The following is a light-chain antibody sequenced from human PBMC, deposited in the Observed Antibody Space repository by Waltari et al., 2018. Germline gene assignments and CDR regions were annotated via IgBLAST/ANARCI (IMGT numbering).Light chain of an antibody. V-gene: IGKV3-15*01. CDR1: QYVSTN. J-gene: IGKJ5*01. CDR3: QQYNNWPPIN. Sequence: TVMTQAPATLSVFPGERATLSCRASQYVSTNLAWYQQKPGQSPRLLIYSASARATGVPARFGGSGSGTQFTLTINSVQSEDVALYYCQQYNNWPPINFGQGTRVQI. CDR2: SAS.